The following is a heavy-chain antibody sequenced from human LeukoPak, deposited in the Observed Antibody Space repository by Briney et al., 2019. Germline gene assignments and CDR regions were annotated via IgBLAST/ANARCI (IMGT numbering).Heavy chain of an antibody. D-gene: IGHD3-10*01. CDR3: ARDRRRYYYGSGSFFDY. CDR1: GGSISSSSYY. J-gene: IGHJ4*02. Sequence: SETLSLTCTVSGGSISSSSYYWGWIRQPPGKGLEWIGSIYYSGSTYYNPSLKSRVTISVDTSKNQFSLKLSSMTAADTAVYYCARDRRRYYYGSGSFFDYWGQGTLVTVSS. V-gene: IGHV4-39*02. CDR2: IYYSGST.